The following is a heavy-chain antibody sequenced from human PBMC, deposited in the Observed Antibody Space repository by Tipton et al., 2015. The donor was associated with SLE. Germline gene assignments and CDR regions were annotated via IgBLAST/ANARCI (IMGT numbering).Heavy chain of an antibody. CDR1: GGSFSGYY. J-gene: IGHJ4*02. V-gene: IGHV4-34*01. D-gene: IGHD5-24*01. Sequence: TLSLTCAVYGGSFSGYYWSWIRQPPGKGLEWIGEINHRGSTNYNPSLKSRVTTSVDTSKNQFSLKLSSVTAADTAVYYCARGRDGYKNYWGQGTLVTVSS. CDR2: INHRGST. CDR3: ARGRDGYKNY.